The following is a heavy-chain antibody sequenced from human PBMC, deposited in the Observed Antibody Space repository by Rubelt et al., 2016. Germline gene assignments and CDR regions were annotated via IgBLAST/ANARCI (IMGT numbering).Heavy chain of an antibody. J-gene: IGHJ4*02. CDR1: GYTFSHYG. CDR3: VEGTQQPTDY. CDR2: VSAYNGNT. D-gene: IGHD6-13*01. Sequence: SGAEVKKPGASVKVSCKASGYTFSHYGVTWVRQAPGHGLEWMGWVSAYNGNTNYVQKLQGRLTMTTDTSTNTAYMELRSLRSDDTAVYYCVEGTQQPTDYWGQGTLVTVSS. V-gene: IGHV1-18*01.